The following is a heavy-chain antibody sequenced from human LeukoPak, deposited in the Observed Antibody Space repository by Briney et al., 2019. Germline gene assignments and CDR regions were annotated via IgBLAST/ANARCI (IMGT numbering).Heavy chain of an antibody. D-gene: IGHD7-27*01. CDR3: ARDLSSTSNWELDY. J-gene: IGHJ4*02. Sequence: ASVKVSCKAFRYTFTGYFIRWVRQAPGQGLEWMGRINPNSGDTNYEQTFQGRVTMTRDTSISTVYMDLSRLTSDDTAVYYCARDLSSTSNWELDYWGQGTPVTVSS. CDR2: INPNSGDT. CDR1: RYTFTGYF. V-gene: IGHV1-2*06.